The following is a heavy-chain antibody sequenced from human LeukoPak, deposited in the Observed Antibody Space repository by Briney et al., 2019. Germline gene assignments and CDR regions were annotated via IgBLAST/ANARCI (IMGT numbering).Heavy chain of an antibody. V-gene: IGHV6-1*01. CDR1: GDSVSSNSAA. J-gene: IGHJ4*02. CDR3: ARDHSSGRNNLEHLDY. Sequence: SQTLSLTRAISGDSVSSNSAAWPWLRQSPSRGLEWLGRTYYRSKWYNDYAVSVKSRITINSDTSKNQFALQLSSVTPEDTAVYYCARDHSSGRNNLEHLDYWGQGTLVTVSS. D-gene: IGHD3-10*01. CDR2: TYYRSKWYN.